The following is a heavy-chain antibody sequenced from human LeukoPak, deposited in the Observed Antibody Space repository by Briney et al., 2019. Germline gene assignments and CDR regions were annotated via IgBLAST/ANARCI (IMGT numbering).Heavy chain of an antibody. V-gene: IGHV1-46*01. D-gene: IGHD1-20*01. J-gene: IGHJ5*02. Sequence: ASVKVSCKASGYTFTSYYMHWVRQAPGQGLEWMGIINPSGGSTSYAQKFQGRVTMTRDMSTSTVYMELSRLRSEDTAVYYCARARYNWNEGLSWFDPWGQGTLVTVSS. CDR1: GYTFTSYY. CDR2: INPSGGST. CDR3: ARARYNWNEGLSWFDP.